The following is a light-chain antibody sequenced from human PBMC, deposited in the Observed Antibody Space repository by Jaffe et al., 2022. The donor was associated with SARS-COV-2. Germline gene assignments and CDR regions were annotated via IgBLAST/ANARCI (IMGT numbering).Light chain of an antibody. J-gene: IGKJ2*01. CDR3: QRRNTPPYT. CDR2: AAS. CDR1: QGIDRY. Sequence: DIQMTQSPSSLSASVGDRVTITCRASQGIDRYLAWYQVKPGKVPKLLLYAASTLQPGVPSRFSGSGSGTDFTLTISSLQPDDVATYFCQRRNTPPYTFGQGTKLEIK. V-gene: IGKV1-27*01.